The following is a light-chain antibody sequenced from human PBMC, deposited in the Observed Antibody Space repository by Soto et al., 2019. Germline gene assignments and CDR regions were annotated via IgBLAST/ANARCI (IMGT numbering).Light chain of an antibody. Sequence: QLVLTQPPSVSGAPGQRVTISCTGSSSNIGAGYDVHWYQRLPGTAPKVLIYNNNNRPSGVPDRFSGSKSGTSASLAITGLQAEDEADYYCQSYDSSLRGSYVFGTGTKVTVL. V-gene: IGLV1-40*01. CDR2: NNN. CDR3: QSYDSSLRGSYV. J-gene: IGLJ1*01. CDR1: SSNIGAGYD.